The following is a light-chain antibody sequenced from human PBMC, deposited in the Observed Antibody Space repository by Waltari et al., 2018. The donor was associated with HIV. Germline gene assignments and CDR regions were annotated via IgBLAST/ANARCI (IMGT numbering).Light chain of an antibody. V-gene: IGKV1-33*01. J-gene: IGKJ3*01. Sequence: DIHMTQSPSSLSASVGGKVTITCRASQDIGTHLRWYRQRPGRGPELLIYDASTLEAGVPSKFNGRGSGTTFTFAISRLRPEDSATYFCQQFHSLPLTFGPGTTVDIK. CDR3: QQFHSLPLT. CDR1: QDIGTH. CDR2: DAS.